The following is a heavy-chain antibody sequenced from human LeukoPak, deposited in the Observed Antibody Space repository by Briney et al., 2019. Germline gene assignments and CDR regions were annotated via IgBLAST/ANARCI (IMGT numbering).Heavy chain of an antibody. D-gene: IGHD4-17*01. CDR3: ARDGSPNYGDYAFFDT. CDR2: ITSTGSHV. V-gene: IGHV3-21*01. Sequence: GGSLRLSCAASGFTFSGHSMNWVRQAPGKGLEWVSSITSTGSHVYYADSVKRRFTISRDNTKNSLSLQANSLRVEDTAVYYCARDGSPNYGDYAFFDTWGQGTLVTVSS. CDR1: GFTFSGHS. J-gene: IGHJ4*02.